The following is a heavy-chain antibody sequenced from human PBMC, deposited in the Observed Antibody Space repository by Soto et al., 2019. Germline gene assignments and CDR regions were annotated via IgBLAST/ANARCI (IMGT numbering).Heavy chain of an antibody. J-gene: IGHJ4*02. CDR2: IYPSDSDT. D-gene: IGHD4-17*01. CDR3: ARPANTVADHFDL. Sequence: GESLTISCQVSGYTFTIYWLGWVRQMHGKGLEWMGIIYPSDSDTRYSPSFQGQVTISADQSINTAYLQWDSLKASDTAIYYCARPANTVADHFDLWGQGTPVTVSS. V-gene: IGHV5-51*01. CDR1: GYTFTIYW.